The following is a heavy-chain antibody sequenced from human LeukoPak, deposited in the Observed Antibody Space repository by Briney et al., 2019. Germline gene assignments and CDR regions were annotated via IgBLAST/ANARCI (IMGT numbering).Heavy chain of an antibody. CDR2: ISWNSGSI. V-gene: IGHV3-9*03. CDR3: AKELSNYYDSSGYSGHDAFEI. Sequence: GGSLRLSCAASGFTFSSYWMSWVRQAPGKGLEWVSGISWNSGSIGYADSVKGRFTISRDNAKNSLYLQMNSLRAEDMALYYCAKELSNYYDSSGYSGHDAFEIWGQGTMVTVSS. D-gene: IGHD3-22*01. CDR1: GFTFSSYW. J-gene: IGHJ3*02.